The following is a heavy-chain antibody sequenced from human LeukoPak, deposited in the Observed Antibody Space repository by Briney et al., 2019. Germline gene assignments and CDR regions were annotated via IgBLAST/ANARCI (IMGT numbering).Heavy chain of an antibody. Sequence: PSETLSLTCAVYGGSFSGYYWSWIRQPPGKGLEWIGEINHSGSTNYNPSLKSRVTISVDTSKNQFSLKLSSVTAADTAVYYCARARSSGYYYVGFWFDPWGQGTLVTVSS. CDR1: GGSFSGYY. CDR2: INHSGST. CDR3: ARARSSGYYYVGFWFDP. J-gene: IGHJ5*02. D-gene: IGHD3-22*01. V-gene: IGHV4-34*01.